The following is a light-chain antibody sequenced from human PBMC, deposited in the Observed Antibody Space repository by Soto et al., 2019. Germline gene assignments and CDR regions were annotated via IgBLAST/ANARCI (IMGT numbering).Light chain of an antibody. CDR1: SSDIGSYNF. V-gene: IGLV2-14*01. J-gene: IGLJ1*01. CDR3: TSFTTSHTHG. CDR2: DVS. Sequence: QSVLTQPASVSGSPGQSITISCTGTSSDIGSYNFVSWYQQHPGKIPKLVIYDVSNRPSGVTSRFSGSKSDNTASLTISGLRTEDEADYYCTSFTTSHTHGFGTGTKVTVL.